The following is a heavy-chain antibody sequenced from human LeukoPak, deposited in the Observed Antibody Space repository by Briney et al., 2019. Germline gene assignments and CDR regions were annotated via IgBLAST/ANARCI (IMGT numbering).Heavy chain of an antibody. CDR1: GYTFTSYG. D-gene: IGHD3-22*01. Sequence: GASVKVSCKASGYTFTSYGISWVRQAPGQGLEWMGWISAYNGKTNYAQRLQGRVTMTTDTSTTTAYMELRSLRSDDTAVYYCARVPGYYDSSGYWDFDYWGQGTLVTVSS. J-gene: IGHJ4*02. CDR3: ARVPGYYDSSGYWDFDY. CDR2: ISAYNGKT. V-gene: IGHV1-18*01.